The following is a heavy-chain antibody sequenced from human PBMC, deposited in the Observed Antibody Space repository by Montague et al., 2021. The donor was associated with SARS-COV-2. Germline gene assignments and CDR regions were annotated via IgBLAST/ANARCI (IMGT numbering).Heavy chain of an antibody. CDR1: GGSIRSGGYS. V-gene: IGHV4-30-2*01. J-gene: IGHJ3*02. Sequence: TLSLTCSVSGGSIRSGGYSWSWIRQPQGKGLEWIGYFYRSGSIYYNPSLQSRVTISVDRSKNHFSLKLTSVTAADTALYYGASGWGGTYSDYAFDIWGQGTMVTVSS. CDR3: ASGWGGTYSDYAFDI. D-gene: IGHD1-26*01. CDR2: FYRSGSI.